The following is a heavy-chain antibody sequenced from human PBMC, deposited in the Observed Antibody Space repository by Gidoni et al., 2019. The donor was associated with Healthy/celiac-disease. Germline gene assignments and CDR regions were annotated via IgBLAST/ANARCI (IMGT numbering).Heavy chain of an antibody. Sequence: RQPPGKGLEWIGYIYYSGSTNYNPSLKSRVTISVDTSKNQFSLKLSSVTAADTAVYYCARRPIAALVDYYYYYGMDVWGQGTTVTVSS. V-gene: IGHV4-59*01. J-gene: IGHJ6*02. CDR3: ARRPIAALVDYYYYYGMDV. D-gene: IGHD6-6*01. CDR2: IYYSGST.